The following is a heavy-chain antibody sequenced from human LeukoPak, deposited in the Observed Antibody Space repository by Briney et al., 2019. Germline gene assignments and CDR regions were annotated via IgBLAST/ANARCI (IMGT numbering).Heavy chain of an antibody. V-gene: IGHV3-20*04. Sequence: PGGSLRLSCAASGFTLDDYTLGWVRQPPRKGLEWVSGINWNGGSTGYADSVRGRFTISRDNAKNSLYLQMNSLRAEDTALYYCARAYASGSLYYFDYWGQGTLVSVSS. D-gene: IGHD3-10*01. CDR2: INWNGGST. CDR3: ARAYASGSLYYFDY. J-gene: IGHJ4*02. CDR1: GFTLDDYT.